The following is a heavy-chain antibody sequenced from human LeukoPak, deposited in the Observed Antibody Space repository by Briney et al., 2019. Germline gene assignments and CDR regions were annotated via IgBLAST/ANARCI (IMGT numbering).Heavy chain of an antibody. D-gene: IGHD3-22*01. V-gene: IGHV3-21*04. Sequence: PGGSLRLSCAASGFTFSSYSMNWVRQAPGKGLEWVSSISSSSSYIYYADSVKGRFTISRDNSQNTLYLQMNSLRAEDTAIYYCAKDLPYYYDSSGSGDAFDIWGRGTMVTVST. CDR1: GFTFSSYS. CDR3: AKDLPYYYDSSGSGDAFDI. CDR2: ISSSSSYI. J-gene: IGHJ3*02.